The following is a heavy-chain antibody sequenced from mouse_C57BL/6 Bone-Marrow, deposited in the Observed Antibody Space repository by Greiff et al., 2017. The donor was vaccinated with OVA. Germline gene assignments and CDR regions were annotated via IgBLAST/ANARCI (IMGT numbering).Heavy chain of an antibody. D-gene: IGHD2-4*01. CDR1: GFTFSSYS. J-gene: IGHJ2*01. V-gene: IGHV5-9*01. CDR3: ARAGAGDYDYFDY. CDR2: ISGGGGNT. Sequence: EVQLVESGGGLVKPGGSLKLSCAASGFTFSSYSMTWVRQTPEKRLEWVATISGGGGNTYSPDSVKGRFTISRDNAKNTLYLQMSSLRSEDTALYYCARAGAGDYDYFDYWGRGTTLTVSS.